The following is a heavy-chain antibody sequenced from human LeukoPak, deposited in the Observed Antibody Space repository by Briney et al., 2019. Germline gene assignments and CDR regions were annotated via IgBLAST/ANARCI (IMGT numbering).Heavy chain of an antibody. CDR1: GFTFSSNW. CDR3: ARTRITMIVGLASRFDY. J-gene: IGHJ4*02. V-gene: IGHV3-7*01. Sequence: GGSLRLSCAASGFTFSSNWMHWVRQAPGKGLEWVANIKQDGSEKYYVDSVKGRFTISRDNAKNSLYLQMNSLRAEDTAVYYCARTRITMIVGLASRFDYWGQGTLVTVSS. D-gene: IGHD3-22*01. CDR2: IKQDGSEK.